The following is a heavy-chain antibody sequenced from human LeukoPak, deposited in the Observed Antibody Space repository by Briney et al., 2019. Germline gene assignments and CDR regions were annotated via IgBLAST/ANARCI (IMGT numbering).Heavy chain of an antibody. CDR1: GGSVSSGSYY. CDR3: ARRSVGGGERFDY. J-gene: IGHJ4*02. D-gene: IGHD3-16*01. Sequence: SETLSLTCTVSGGSVSSGSYYWTWIRQPPGKGLEWIGYVYYSGNTNHSPSLKSRVTISVDTSKNQFSLKLTSVTAADTAVYYCARRSVGGGERFDYWGQGTLVTVSS. V-gene: IGHV4-61*01. CDR2: VYYSGNT.